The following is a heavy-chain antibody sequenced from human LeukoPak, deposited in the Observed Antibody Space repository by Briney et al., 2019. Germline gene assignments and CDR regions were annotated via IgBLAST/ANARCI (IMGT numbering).Heavy chain of an antibody. CDR3: ARDDPTTGTDY. D-gene: IGHD4-17*01. V-gene: IGHV3-7*01. CDR1: GFTFSSYW. J-gene: IGHJ4*02. CDR2: IKQDGSEK. Sequence: GGSLRLSCAASGFTFSSYWMSWVRQAPGKGLEWVANIKQDGSEKYYVDSVKGRFTISRDDAKDSLYLQMNSLRAKDTAVYYCARDDPTTGTDYWGQGTLVTVSS.